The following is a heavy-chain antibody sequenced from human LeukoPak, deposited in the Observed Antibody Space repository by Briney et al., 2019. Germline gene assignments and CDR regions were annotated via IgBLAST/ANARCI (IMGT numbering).Heavy chain of an antibody. J-gene: IGHJ4*02. CDR2: INPSGGST. V-gene: IGHV1-46*01. Sequence: ASVKASCKASGYTFTSYYMHWVRQAPGQGLEWMGIINPSGGSTSYAQKFQRRVTMTRDTSITTAHMELSRLRSDDTAMYFCARSPHILTGENFDFWGRGTLVTVSS. CDR1: GYTFTSYY. D-gene: IGHD3-9*01. CDR3: ARSPHILTGENFDF.